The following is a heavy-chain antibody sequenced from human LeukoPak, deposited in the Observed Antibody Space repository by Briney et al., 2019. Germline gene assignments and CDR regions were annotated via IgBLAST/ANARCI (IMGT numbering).Heavy chain of an antibody. V-gene: IGHV1-8*01. D-gene: IGHD5-12*01. CDR2: MNPNSGNT. CDR3: ARGLYIAVGAFDI. J-gene: IGHJ3*02. CDR1: GYTFTSYD. Sequence: AAVKVSCKASGYTFTSYDINWVRQATGQGLEWMGWMNPNSGNTGYAQKFQGRVTMTRNTSVSTAYMELSSLRSEDTAVYYCARGLYIAVGAFDIWGQGTMVTVSS.